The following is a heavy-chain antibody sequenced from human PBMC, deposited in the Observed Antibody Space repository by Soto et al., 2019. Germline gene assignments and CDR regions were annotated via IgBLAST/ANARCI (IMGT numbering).Heavy chain of an antibody. CDR1: GFTFNNYA. Sequence: PGGSLRLSCAASGFTFNNYAMSWVRQTPGMGLEWVAIISGSGYSTVYAGSVKGRFTISRDKSRSTLFLQMNSLGVDDTAVYYCAEDLHSSGWYVNDYWGQGALVTVSS. D-gene: IGHD6-19*01. CDR2: ISGSGYST. J-gene: IGHJ4*02. CDR3: AEDLHSSGWYVNDY. V-gene: IGHV3-23*01.